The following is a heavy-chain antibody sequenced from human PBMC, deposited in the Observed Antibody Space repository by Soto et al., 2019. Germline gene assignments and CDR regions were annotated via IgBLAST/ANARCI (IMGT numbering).Heavy chain of an antibody. J-gene: IGHJ4*02. CDR3: AKDIDSHLVPGIDY. Sequence: EVQLVESGGGLVQPGRSLRLSCAASGFTFDDYAMHWVRQAPGKGLEWVSGISWNSGSIGYVDSVKGRFTISRDNAKNSLYLQMNSLRAEDTALYYCAKDIDSHLVPGIDYWGQGTLVTVSS. CDR1: GFTFDDYA. V-gene: IGHV3-9*01. CDR2: ISWNSGSI. D-gene: IGHD3-9*01.